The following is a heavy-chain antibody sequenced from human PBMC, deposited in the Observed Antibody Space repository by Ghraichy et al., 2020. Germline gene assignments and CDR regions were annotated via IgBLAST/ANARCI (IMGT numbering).Heavy chain of an antibody. V-gene: IGHV3-7*03. Sequence: GGSLRLSCAASGFTFSSYWMSWVRQAPGKGLEWVANIKQDGSEKYYVDSVKGRFTISRDNAKNSLYLQMNSLRAEDTAVYYCARDNDYDFWSGYYRYFDYWGQGTLVTVSS. CDR1: GFTFSSYW. D-gene: IGHD3-3*01. CDR2: IKQDGSEK. J-gene: IGHJ4*02. CDR3: ARDNDYDFWSGYYRYFDY.